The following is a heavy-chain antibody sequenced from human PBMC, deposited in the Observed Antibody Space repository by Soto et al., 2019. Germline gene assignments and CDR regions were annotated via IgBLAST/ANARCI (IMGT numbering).Heavy chain of an antibody. Sequence: SVKVSCKASGGTFSSYAISWVRQAPGQGLEWMGGIIPIFGTANYAQKFQGRVTITADESTSTAYMEPSSLRSEDTAVYYCASPTLGAFDIWGQGTMVTVSS. CDR2: IIPIFGTA. CDR3: ASPTLGAFDI. V-gene: IGHV1-69*13. CDR1: GGTFSSYA. D-gene: IGHD3-16*01. J-gene: IGHJ3*02.